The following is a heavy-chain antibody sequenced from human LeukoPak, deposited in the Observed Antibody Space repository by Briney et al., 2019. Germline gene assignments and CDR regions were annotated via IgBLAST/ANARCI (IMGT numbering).Heavy chain of an antibody. CDR3: ARENYCSGGSCYQY. J-gene: IGHJ4*02. CDR1: GFTFSSYA. D-gene: IGHD2-15*01. CDR2: IKQDGSEK. V-gene: IGHV3-7*01. Sequence: PGGSLRLSCAASGFTFSSYAMSWVRQAPGKGLEWVANIKQDGSEKYDVDSVKGRFTISRDNAKNSLYLQMNSLRAEDTAVYYCARENYCSGGSCYQYWGQGTLVTVSS.